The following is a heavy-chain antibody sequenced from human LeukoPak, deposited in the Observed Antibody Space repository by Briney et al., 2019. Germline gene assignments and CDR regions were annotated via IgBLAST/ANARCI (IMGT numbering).Heavy chain of an antibody. CDR1: DDSISDYY. CDR2: FHNSGTS. J-gene: IGHJ4*02. Sequence: SETLSLTCTVSDDSISDYYRGWIRQPPGKGLEWIGYFHNSGTSTYNPSLKSRVTISVDTSKNQFSLKLSSVTAADTAVYYCARGLPQNYDSSGYLDYWGQGTLVTVSS. D-gene: IGHD3-22*01. V-gene: IGHV4-59*12. CDR3: ARGLPQNYDSSGYLDY.